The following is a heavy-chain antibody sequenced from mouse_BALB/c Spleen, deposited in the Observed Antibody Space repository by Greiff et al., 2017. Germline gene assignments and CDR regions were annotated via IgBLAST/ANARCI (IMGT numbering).Heavy chain of an antibody. V-gene: IGHV3-2*02. CDR3: AREVHAMDY. Sequence: ESGPGLVKPSQSLSLTCTVTGYSITSDYAWNWIRQFPGNKLEWMGYISYSGSTSYNPSLKSRISITRDTSKNQFFLQLNSVTTEDTATYYCAREVHAMDYWGQGTSVTVSS. J-gene: IGHJ4*01. CDR2: ISYSGST. CDR1: GYSITSDYA.